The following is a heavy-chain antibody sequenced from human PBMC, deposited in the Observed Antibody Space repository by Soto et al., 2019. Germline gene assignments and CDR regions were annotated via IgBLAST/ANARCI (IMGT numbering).Heavy chain of an antibody. Sequence: ASVKVSCKASGYTFTSYGISWVGQAPGQGLEGMGWISAYNGNTNYAQKLQGRVTMTTDTSTSTAYMELRSLRSDDTAVYYCARDPAQAIAADGTDYYYGMGVWRKGTTVTVSS. D-gene: IGHD6-13*01. CDR3: ARDPAQAIAADGTDYYYGMGV. J-gene: IGHJ6*04. CDR2: ISAYNGNT. CDR1: GYTFTSYG. V-gene: IGHV1-18*04.